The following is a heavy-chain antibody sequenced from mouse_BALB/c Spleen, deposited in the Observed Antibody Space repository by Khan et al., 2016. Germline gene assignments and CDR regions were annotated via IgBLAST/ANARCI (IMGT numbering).Heavy chain of an antibody. V-gene: IGHV1S81*02. CDR1: GYTFTSYY. CDR2: INPSNGGT. J-gene: IGHJ2*01. Sequence: QVQLQQSGAELVKPGASVKLSCKASGYTFTSYYMYWVKQRPGQGLEWIGEINPSNGGTNFNEKFKSKATLTVDKSSRTAYMQLSILTSEDSADDYCTRTPYYGSSVDYWGQGTTLTVSS. CDR3: TRTPYYGSSVDY. D-gene: IGHD1-1*01.